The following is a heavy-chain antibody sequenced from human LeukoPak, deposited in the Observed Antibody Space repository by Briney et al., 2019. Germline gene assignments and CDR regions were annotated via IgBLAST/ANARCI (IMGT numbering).Heavy chain of an antibody. J-gene: IGHJ4*02. CDR2: IYWDDDK. CDR1: GGSISSSSYY. D-gene: IGHD6-13*01. V-gene: IGHV2-5*02. CDR3: AHRQSSSWYDGIDY. Sequence: TLSLTCTVSGGSISSSSYYWGWIRQPPGKALEWLALIYWDDDKRYSPSLKSRLTITKDSSKNQVVLTMTNMDPVDTATYYCAHRQSSSWYDGIDYWGQGTLVTVSS.